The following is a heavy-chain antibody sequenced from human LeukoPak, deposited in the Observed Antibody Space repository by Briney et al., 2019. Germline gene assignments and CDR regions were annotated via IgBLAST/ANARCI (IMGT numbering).Heavy chain of an antibody. CDR2: VSCSVST. Sequence: SETLSLTCTVSGDSLNNYSWNWIRQPPGTGLEWLGYVSCSVSTNYNPSLGSRVTITADTSTNQFSLKLSSVTAADTAVYYCARLPARRVVTTPTYFDVWGQGTLVSVSS. J-gene: IGHJ4*02. CDR1: GDSLNNYS. CDR3: ARLPARRVVTTPTYFDV. D-gene: IGHD2-21*02. V-gene: IGHV4-59*01.